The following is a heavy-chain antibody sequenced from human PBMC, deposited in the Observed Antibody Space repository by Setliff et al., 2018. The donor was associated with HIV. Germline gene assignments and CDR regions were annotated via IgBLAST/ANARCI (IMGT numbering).Heavy chain of an antibody. Sequence: GGSLRLSCAASGFTFSSYAISWVRQAPGKGLEWVSSISSSSSYIYYADSVKGRFTISRDNAKNSLYLQMNSLRAEDTAVYYCARGIAARPSNWYFDLWGRGTLVTVSS. CDR2: ISSSSSYI. D-gene: IGHD6-6*01. CDR3: ARGIAARPSNWYFDL. V-gene: IGHV3-21*01. CDR1: GFTFSSYA. J-gene: IGHJ2*01.